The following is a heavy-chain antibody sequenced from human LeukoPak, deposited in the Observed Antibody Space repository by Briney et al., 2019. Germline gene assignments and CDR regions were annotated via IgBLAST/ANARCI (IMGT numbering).Heavy chain of an antibody. D-gene: IGHD3-10*01. CDR3: ARTLRILWFGELLSGMDV. Sequence: GESLKISCKGSGYSFTSYWIGWGRQMPGKGLEWMGIIYPGDSDTRYSPSFQGQVTISADKSISTAYLQWSSLKASDTAMYYCARTLRILWFGELLSGMDVWGQGTTVTVSS. CDR1: GYSFTSYW. J-gene: IGHJ6*02. V-gene: IGHV5-51*01. CDR2: IYPGDSDT.